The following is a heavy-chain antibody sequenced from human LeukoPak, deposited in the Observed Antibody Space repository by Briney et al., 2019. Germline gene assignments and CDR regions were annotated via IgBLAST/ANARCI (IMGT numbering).Heavy chain of an antibody. CDR1: GGSISSYY. D-gene: IGHD6-19*01. J-gene: IGHJ4*02. V-gene: IGHV4-4*07. CDR2: IYSSGST. CDR3: ARKGISGWYFDY. Sequence: SETLSLTCTVSGGSISSYYLSWIRQPAGKGLECIGRIYSSGSTDYNPSLKSRVTMSVDTSNNQFSLKLNSVTAADTAVYYCARKGISGWYFDYWGQGTLVTVSS.